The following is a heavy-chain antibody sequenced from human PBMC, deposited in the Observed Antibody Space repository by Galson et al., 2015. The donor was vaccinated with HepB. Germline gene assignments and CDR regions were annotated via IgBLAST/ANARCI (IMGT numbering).Heavy chain of an antibody. Sequence: SLRLSCAASGFTFDDYAMHWVRQAPGKGLEWVSGISWNSGSIGYADSVKGRFTISRDNAKNSLYLQMNSLRVADTALYYCAKDVGAYYYGSGSRYGMDVWGQGTTVTVSS. CDR1: GFTFDDYA. CDR3: AKDVGAYYYGSGSRYGMDV. D-gene: IGHD3-10*01. J-gene: IGHJ6*02. CDR2: ISWNSGSI. V-gene: IGHV3-9*01.